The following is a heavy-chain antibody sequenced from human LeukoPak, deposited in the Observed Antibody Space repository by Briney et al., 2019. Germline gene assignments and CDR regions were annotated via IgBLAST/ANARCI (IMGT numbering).Heavy chain of an antibody. J-gene: IGHJ3*02. CDR1: GFTFSYYT. V-gene: IGHV3-21*01. D-gene: IGHD1-1*01. CDR3: ARDRGTGKPGTFDI. Sequence: NAGGSLRLSCAASGFTFSYYTMNWVRLAPGEGLEWVSSISSSSSYIYYADSVKGRFTISRDNAKNSLYLQMNSLRAEDTAVYYCARDRGTGKPGTFDIWGQGTMVTVSS. CDR2: ISSSSSYI.